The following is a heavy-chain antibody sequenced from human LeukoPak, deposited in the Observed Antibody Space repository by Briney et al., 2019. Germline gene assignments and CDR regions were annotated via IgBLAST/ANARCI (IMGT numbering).Heavy chain of an antibody. D-gene: IGHD2-2*01. Sequence: ASVKVSCKASGYTFTGYYMHWVRQAPGQGLEWMGWINPNSGGANYAQKFQGRVTMTRDTSISTAYMELSRLTSDDTAVYYCARGDIYCSSTSCLVDCWGQGALVIVS. V-gene: IGHV1-2*02. CDR1: GYTFTGYY. CDR3: ARGDIYCSSTSCLVDC. J-gene: IGHJ4*02. CDR2: INPNSGGA.